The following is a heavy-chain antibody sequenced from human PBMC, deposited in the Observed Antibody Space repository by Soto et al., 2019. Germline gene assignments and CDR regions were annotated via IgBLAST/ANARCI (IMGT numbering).Heavy chain of an antibody. D-gene: IGHD2-2*01. CDR1: GYTFTSYT. CDR2: IIPIPGIA. CDR3: ARSDPPNIVVEAY. J-gene: IGHJ4*02. V-gene: IGHV1-69*02. Sequence: SVKVSCKASGYTFTSYTISWVRQAPGQGLEWMGRIIPIPGIANYAQKFQGRVTITADKSTSTAYMELSSLRSEDTAVYYCARSDPPNIVVEAYWGQGTLVTVSS.